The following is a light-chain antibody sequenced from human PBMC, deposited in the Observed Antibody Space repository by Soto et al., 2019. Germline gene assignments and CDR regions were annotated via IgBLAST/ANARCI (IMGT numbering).Light chain of an antibody. CDR3: TSYRRGPLYV. J-gene: IGLJ1*01. CDR1: SADVSSSNF. V-gene: IGLV2-14*03. Sequence: QSALTQPASVSGSPGQSITISCTGISADVSSSNFVSWYQHRPGKAPSLILYDVSHRPSGVSNRFSGSKAGDTASLTISGLQVEDEADYYCTSYRRGPLYVFGTGTKLTVL. CDR2: DVS.